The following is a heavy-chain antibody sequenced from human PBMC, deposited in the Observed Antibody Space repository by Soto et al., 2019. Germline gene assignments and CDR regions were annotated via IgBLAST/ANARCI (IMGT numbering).Heavy chain of an antibody. CDR1: GGSISSGGYY. J-gene: IGHJ4*02. CDR2: IYYSGST. D-gene: IGHD3-3*01. CDR3: ARAGRFDRFDY. Sequence: QVQLQESGPGLVKPSQTLSLTCTVSGGSISSGGYYWSWIRRNQGKGLEWIGYIYYSGSTYYNPSLKSRVTISVDTSKNQFSLKLSSVTAADTAVYYCARAGRFDRFDYWGQGTLVTVSS. V-gene: IGHV4-31*03.